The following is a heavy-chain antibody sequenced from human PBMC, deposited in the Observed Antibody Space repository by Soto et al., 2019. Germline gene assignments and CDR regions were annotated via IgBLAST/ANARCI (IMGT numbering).Heavy chain of an antibody. D-gene: IGHD3-22*01. CDR2: ISAHNGDT. Sequence: ASVKVSCKASGYTFTSYGISWVRQAPGQGLEWVGWISAHNGDTRYAQNLQGRITMTTDTFTNTAYMELTSLTSDDTAVYYCARDWSRYYDSSGLMWFYWGQGTLVTAPQ. V-gene: IGHV1-18*01. CDR1: GYTFTSYG. CDR3: ARDWSRYYDSSGLMWFY. J-gene: IGHJ4*02.